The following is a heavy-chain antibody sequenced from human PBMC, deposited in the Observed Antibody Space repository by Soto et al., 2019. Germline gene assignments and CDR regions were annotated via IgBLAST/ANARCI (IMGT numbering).Heavy chain of an antibody. CDR3: AKGYDFGDY. J-gene: IGHJ4*02. CDR1: GFTFSSYG. V-gene: IGHV3-30*18. D-gene: IGHD3-3*01. Sequence: QVQLVESGGGVVQPGRSLRLSCAASGFTFSSYGMHWVRQAPGKGLEWVAVISYDGSNKYYADSVKGRFTISRDNSKNTLYLQMNSLRAEDTALYYCAKGYDFGDYWGQGTLVIVSS. CDR2: ISYDGSNK.